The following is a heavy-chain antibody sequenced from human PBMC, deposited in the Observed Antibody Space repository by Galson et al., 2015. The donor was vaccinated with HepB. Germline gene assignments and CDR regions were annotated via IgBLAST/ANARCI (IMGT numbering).Heavy chain of an antibody. CDR2: IRGSGEYST. CDR3: TKPVPWYFDL. Sequence: SLRLSCAASGFTFSTYAMSWVRQAPGKGLEWVSSIRGSGEYSTYYEDSVRGRFTISRDNAKNTLYLQRNSLRVEDTAVYYCTKPVPWYFDLWGRGTLVTVSS. CDR1: GFTFSTYA. J-gene: IGHJ2*01. V-gene: IGHV3-23*01. D-gene: IGHD2-2*01.